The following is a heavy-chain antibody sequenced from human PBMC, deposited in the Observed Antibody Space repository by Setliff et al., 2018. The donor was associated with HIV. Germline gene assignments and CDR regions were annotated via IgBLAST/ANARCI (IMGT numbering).Heavy chain of an antibody. Sequence: GASVKVSCKASGYNFTSNGISWVRQAPGQGLEWMGRISASKGNTKYTQDFQGRVTMTTDTSTSTVYMELRSLRSDDTAVYCCARDQGFWSGFTYNYYMDVWGKGTTVTVSS. CDR2: ISASKGNT. D-gene: IGHD3-3*01. V-gene: IGHV1-18*01. J-gene: IGHJ6*03. CDR3: ARDQGFWSGFTYNYYMDV. CDR1: GYNFTSNG.